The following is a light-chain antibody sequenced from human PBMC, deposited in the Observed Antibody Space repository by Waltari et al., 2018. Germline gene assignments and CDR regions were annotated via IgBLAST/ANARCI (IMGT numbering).Light chain of an antibody. CDR1: SYNIGTNP. J-gene: IGLJ3*02. V-gene: IGLV1-44*01. Sequence: QSVLTQPPSASGTPGQRVSIPCSVGSYNIGTNPVNWYQHLPGTAPKLLMYTNNHRPSGVPDRFSGSKSGTSASLAISGLQLQDEADYYCAAWDDSLKGWVFGGGTKVTVL. CDR2: TNN. CDR3: AAWDDSLKGWV.